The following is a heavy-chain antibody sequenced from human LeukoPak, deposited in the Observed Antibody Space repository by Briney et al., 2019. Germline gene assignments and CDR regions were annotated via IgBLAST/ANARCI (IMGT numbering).Heavy chain of an antibody. Sequence: GSLRLSCAASGFTFSSNAMSWIRQPPGKGLEWIGEINHSGSTNYNPSLKSRVTISVDTSKNQFSLKLSSVTAADTAVYYCARVKRIAAARSEKRVYYFDYWGQGTLVTVSS. J-gene: IGHJ4*02. V-gene: IGHV4-34*01. CDR1: GFTFSSNA. D-gene: IGHD6-13*01. CDR2: INHSGST. CDR3: ARVKRIAAARSEKRVYYFDY.